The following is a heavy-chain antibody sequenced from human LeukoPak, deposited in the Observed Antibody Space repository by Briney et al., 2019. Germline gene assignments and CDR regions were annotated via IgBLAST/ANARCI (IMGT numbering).Heavy chain of an antibody. D-gene: IGHD1-7*01. Sequence: PGGSLRLSCAASGFTFSSYAMHWVRQAPGKGLGGVAVISYDGSNKYYADSVKGRFTISRDNSKNTLYLQMNSLRAEDTAVYYCARAGSLTGTTTHYYYMDVWGKGTTVTVSS. CDR1: GFTFSSYA. CDR2: ISYDGSNK. J-gene: IGHJ6*03. CDR3: ARAGSLTGTTTHYYYMDV. V-gene: IGHV3-30-3*01.